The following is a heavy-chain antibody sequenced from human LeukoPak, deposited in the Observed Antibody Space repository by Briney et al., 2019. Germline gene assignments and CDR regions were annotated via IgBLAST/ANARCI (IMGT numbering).Heavy chain of an antibody. CDR3: ARQWELLYWFDP. V-gene: IGHV1-18*01. D-gene: IGHD1-26*01. CDR2: ISGYNGNT. Sequence: ASVKVSCKASGYTFTSYGISWVRQAPGQRLEWMGWISGYNGNTNYAQKLQRRVTMTTDTSTSTAYMELRSVRSDDTGVYYCARQWELLYWFDPWGQGTLVTVSS. J-gene: IGHJ5*02. CDR1: GYTFTSYG.